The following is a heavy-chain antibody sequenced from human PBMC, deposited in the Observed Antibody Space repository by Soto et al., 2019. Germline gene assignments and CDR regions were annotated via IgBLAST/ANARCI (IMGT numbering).Heavy chain of an antibody. D-gene: IGHD3-16*01. CDR2: ISNSGNT. J-gene: IGHJ5*02. V-gene: IGHV4-61*01. CDR3: VRIRYQLPSSVLWLDP. CDR1: GGSGRSENYY. Sequence: ETLSLTCTVSGGSGRSENYYWSWIRQPPGKGLEWIGFISNSGNTNYNPSLKSRVTMSVDTSQNQFSLRLISVTAADTAMYFCVRIRYQLPSSVLWLDPWGQGTPVTVSS.